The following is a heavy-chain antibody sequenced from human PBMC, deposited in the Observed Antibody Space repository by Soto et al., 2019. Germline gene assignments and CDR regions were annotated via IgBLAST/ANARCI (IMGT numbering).Heavy chain of an antibody. CDR1: GFTFDDYA. Sequence: EVQLVESGGGLVQPGRSLRLSCAASGFTFDDYAMHWVRQVPGKGLEWVSGITWNSGSIGYADSVRGRFTISRDNARNYHDLQMNSLRAEDTALYYCAKANYDRSGYDSWGQGTLVTVS. J-gene: IGHJ4*02. CDR3: AKANYDRSGYDS. CDR2: ITWNSGSI. D-gene: IGHD3-22*01. V-gene: IGHV3-9*01.